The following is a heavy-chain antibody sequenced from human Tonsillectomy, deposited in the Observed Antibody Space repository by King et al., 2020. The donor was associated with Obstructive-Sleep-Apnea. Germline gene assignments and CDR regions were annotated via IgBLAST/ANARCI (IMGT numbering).Heavy chain of an antibody. CDR3: ASVDGLVGAHPFDY. CDR1: GASFSRNY. D-gene: IGHD1-26*01. J-gene: IGHJ4*02. V-gene: IGHV4-59*01. Sequence: QLQESGPGRVTPSETLSLTCTVSGASFSRNYWSWIRQSPGKGLEWIGYIYNSGTTNYNPSLQSRVTISIDSSKNQFSLKLSSVTAADTAVYYCASVDGLVGAHPFDYWGQGSLVTVSS. CDR2: IYNSGTT.